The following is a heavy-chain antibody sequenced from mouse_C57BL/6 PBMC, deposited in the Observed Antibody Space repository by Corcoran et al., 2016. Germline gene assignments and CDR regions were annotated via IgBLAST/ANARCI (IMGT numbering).Heavy chain of an antibody. Sequence: EVHLQQSGAELVRPGAPVKLSCTASGFNIKDYYMHWVKQRPEQGLEWIGRIDPEDGDTEYAPKFQGKATMTADTSSNTAYLQLSSLTSEDTAVYYCTTSGVTTKYFDVWGTGTTVTVSS. D-gene: IGHD2-3*01. CDR1: GFNIKDYY. CDR2: IDPEDGDT. CDR3: TTSGVTTKYFDV. V-gene: IGHV14-1*01. J-gene: IGHJ1*03.